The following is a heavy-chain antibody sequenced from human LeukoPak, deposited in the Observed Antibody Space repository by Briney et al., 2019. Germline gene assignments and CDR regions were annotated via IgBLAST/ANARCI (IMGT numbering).Heavy chain of an antibody. CDR1: GFTFSSYA. CDR3: AKGPMVRGVIPGTDY. V-gene: IGHV3-30*04. J-gene: IGHJ4*02. CDR2: ISYDGSNK. Sequence: GRSLRLSCAASGFTFSSYAIHWVRQAPGKGLEWVAVISYDGSNKYYADSVKGRFTISRDNSKNTLYLQVNSLRAEDTAVYYCAKGPMVRGVIPGTDYWGQGTLVTVSS. D-gene: IGHD3-10*01.